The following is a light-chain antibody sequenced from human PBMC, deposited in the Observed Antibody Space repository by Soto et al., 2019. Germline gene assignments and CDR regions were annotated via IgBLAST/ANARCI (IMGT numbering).Light chain of an antibody. J-gene: IGKJ2*01. CDR1: QGVSRY. CDR3: QQRDNWPPYT. Sequence: EIVLTQSPAILSLSPGERATLSCRASQGVSRYLAWYQQKPGQAPRLLIYDASIRATGIPARFSGSGSGTDFTLTISSLESEDFAVYYCQQRDNWPPYTFGRGTKLEIK. V-gene: IGKV3-11*01. CDR2: DAS.